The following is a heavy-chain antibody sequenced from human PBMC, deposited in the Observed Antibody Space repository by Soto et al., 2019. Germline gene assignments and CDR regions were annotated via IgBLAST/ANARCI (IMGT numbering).Heavy chain of an antibody. D-gene: IGHD4-4*01. CDR1: GGSFSGYY. CDR3: VSQRTTVITQAYFDY. J-gene: IGHJ4*02. Sequence: SETLSLTCAVSGGSFSGYYGGWIRQSPGKGLEWIGEINHSGSTNYHPSVKSRVTISVDTSKNQFSLNLNSVTASDTAVYFCVSQRTTVITQAYFDYWGPGALVTVSS. V-gene: IGHV4-34*01. CDR2: INHSGST.